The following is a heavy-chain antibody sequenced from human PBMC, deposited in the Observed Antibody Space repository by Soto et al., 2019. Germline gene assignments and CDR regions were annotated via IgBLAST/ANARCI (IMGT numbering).Heavy chain of an antibody. Sequence: VSGPTLVNPTQTLTLTCTFSGFSLSTSGVGVGWIRQPPGKALKWLALIYWNNDKRYSPSLKSRLTITKDTSKNQVVLTITKMDPVDTATYYCSLLTYYYDSSGYYSSAEYFQHWGQGTLVTVSS. D-gene: IGHD3-22*01. J-gene: IGHJ1*01. CDR1: GFSLSTSGVG. CDR2: IYWNNDK. V-gene: IGHV2-5*01. CDR3: SLLTYYYDSSGYYSSAEYFQH.